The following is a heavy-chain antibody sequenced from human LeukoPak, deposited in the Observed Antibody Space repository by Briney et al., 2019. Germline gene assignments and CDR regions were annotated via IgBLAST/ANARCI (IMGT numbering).Heavy chain of an antibody. D-gene: IGHD6-6*01. CDR1: GFTFSSYA. J-gene: IGHJ6*02. CDR2: ISSNGGST. V-gene: IGHV3-64*01. CDR3: ARDSEYSSSDYYYYYGMDV. Sequence: GGSLRLSCAASGFTFSSYAMHWVRQAPGKGLEYVSAISSNGGSTYYANSVKGRFTISRDNSKNTLYLQMGSLRAEDMAVYYCARDSEYSSSDYYYYYGMDVWGQGTTVTVSS.